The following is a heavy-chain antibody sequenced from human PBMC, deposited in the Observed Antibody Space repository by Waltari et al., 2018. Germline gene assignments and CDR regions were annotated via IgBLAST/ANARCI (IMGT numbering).Heavy chain of an antibody. V-gene: IGHV1-18*04. J-gene: IGHJ4*02. Sequence: QIQLVQSGPEVKKPGASVKVSCKTSGYTFTKFGISWVRQAPGQGLERMGWINTDNAKANTVRRLQDRIIWTRDTSTNTVYMELRSLTYDDTAVYFCVRGEFDFWSGYYTMGDVDYWGQGTLVTVSS. D-gene: IGHD3-3*01. CDR3: VRGEFDFWSGYYTMGDVDY. CDR2: INTDNAKA. CDR1: GYTFTKFG.